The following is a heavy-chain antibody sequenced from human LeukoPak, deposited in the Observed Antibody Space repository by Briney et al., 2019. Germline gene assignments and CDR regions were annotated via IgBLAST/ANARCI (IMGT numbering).Heavy chain of an antibody. J-gene: IGHJ4*02. CDR2: IIPILGIA. Sequence: SVKVSCKASGGTFSSYAISWVRQAPGQGLEWMGRIIPILGIANYAQKFQGRVTITADKSTSTAYMELSSLRSEDTAVYYCARTESVDTAMAANDYWGQGTLVTVSS. CDR1: GGTFSSYA. V-gene: IGHV1-69*04. D-gene: IGHD5-18*01. CDR3: ARTESVDTAMAANDY.